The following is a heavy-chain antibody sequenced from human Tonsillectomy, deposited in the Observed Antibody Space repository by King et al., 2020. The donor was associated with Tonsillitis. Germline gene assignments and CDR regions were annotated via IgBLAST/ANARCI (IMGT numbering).Heavy chain of an antibody. CDR1: GFTVSSNY. J-gene: IGHJ6*04. D-gene: IGHD2-15*01. CDR3: SSRGVGYCSGGSCPFTYV. CDR2: IYSGGST. Sequence: VQLVESGGGLIQPGGSLRLSCAASGFTVSSNYMSWVRQAPGKGLEWVSVIYSGGSTYYADSVKGRFTISRDNSKNTLYLQMNSLRAEETAVYYCSSRGVGYCSGGSCPFTYVWGKGTTVTVSS. V-gene: IGHV3-53*01.